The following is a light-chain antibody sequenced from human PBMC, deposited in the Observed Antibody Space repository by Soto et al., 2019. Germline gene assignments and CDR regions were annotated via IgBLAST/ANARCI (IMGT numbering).Light chain of an antibody. CDR2: AAS. CDR1: QGISSY. Sequence: ALRMTQSPSSLSASTGDRVTITCRASQGISSYLAWYQQKPGKAPKLLIYAASTLQSGVPSRFSGSGSGTDFTLTISCLQSEDFATYYCQQYYSYPSFTFGPGTKVDIK. J-gene: IGKJ3*01. V-gene: IGKV1-8*01. CDR3: QQYYSYPSFT.